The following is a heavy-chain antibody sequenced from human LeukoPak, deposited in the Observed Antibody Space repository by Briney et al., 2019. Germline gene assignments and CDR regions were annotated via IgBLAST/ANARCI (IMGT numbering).Heavy chain of an antibody. CDR3: ARDNSVRDEAWWFNP. CDR2: IYTGGST. J-gene: IGHJ5*02. V-gene: IGHV4-4*07. Sequence: SETLSLTCTVSGGSLSSYYWNWIRQPAGKGLEWIGRIYTGGSTNYNPSLKSRVTMSVDTSKNQFSLKLSSVTAADTAVYYCARDNSVRDEAWWFNPWGQGTLVTVSS. D-gene: IGHD5-24*01. CDR1: GGSLSSYY.